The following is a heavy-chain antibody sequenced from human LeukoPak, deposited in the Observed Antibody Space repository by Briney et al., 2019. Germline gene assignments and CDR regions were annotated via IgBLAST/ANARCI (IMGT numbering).Heavy chain of an antibody. J-gene: IGHJ2*01. CDR3: ARQGDRDHWYFDL. Sequence: SETLSLTCTVSGGSISSGSYYWSWIRQPAGKGLEWIGRIYTSGSTNYNPSLKSRVTISVDTSKNQFSLKLSSVTAADTAVYYCARQGDRDHWYFDLWGRGTLVTVSS. D-gene: IGHD2-21*01. V-gene: IGHV4-61*02. CDR2: IYTSGST. CDR1: GGSISSGSYY.